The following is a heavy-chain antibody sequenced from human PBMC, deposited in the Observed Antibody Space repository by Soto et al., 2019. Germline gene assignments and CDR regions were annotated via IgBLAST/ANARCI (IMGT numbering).Heavy chain of an antibody. CDR1: GLSLSTTGVG. CDR3: VQSRCGGDCLQSYSSLSYYGLDV. V-gene: IGHV2-5*02. D-gene: IGHD2-21*02. Sequence: QITLKESGPTLVKPTQTLTLTCTFSGLSLSTTGVGVGWIRQPPGKALEWLALIYWDDDKRYSPSLKSRLTITKDTSKNQVVLTMTNMDPVDTATYYCVQSRCGGDCLQSYSSLSYYGLDVWGQGPTVTVSS. J-gene: IGHJ6*02. CDR2: IYWDDDK.